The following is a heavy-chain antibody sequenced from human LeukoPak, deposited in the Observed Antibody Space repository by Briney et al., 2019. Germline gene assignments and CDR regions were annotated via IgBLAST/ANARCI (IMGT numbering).Heavy chain of an antibody. CDR2: IYYSGST. V-gene: IGHV4-59*01. D-gene: IGHD4-17*01. Sequence: SETLSLTCTVSGGSISSYYWSWIRQPPGKGLEWIGYIYYSGSTNYNPSLKSRVTISVDTSKNQFSLKLSSVTAADTAVYYCATQGRPKGDYTTFDYWGQGTLVTVSS. CDR3: ATQGRPKGDYTTFDY. J-gene: IGHJ4*02. CDR1: GGSISSYY.